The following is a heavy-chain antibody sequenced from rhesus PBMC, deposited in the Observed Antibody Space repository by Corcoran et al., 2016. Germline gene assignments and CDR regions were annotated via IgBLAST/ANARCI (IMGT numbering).Heavy chain of an antibody. CDR3: ARDRDSSGWSCDY. D-gene: IGHD6S26*01. V-gene: IGHV4-65*01. CDR1: GGSVSSRNW. J-gene: IGHJ4*01. CDR2: ISGSRGST. Sequence: QVQLQESGPGLVKPSETLSLTCAVSGGSVSSRNWWSWLRQPPGKGREWIGDISGSRGSTYYNPSLKSRVTISTDTSKNQFSRKLSSVTAAATAVYYCARDRDSSGWSCDYWGQGVLVTVSS.